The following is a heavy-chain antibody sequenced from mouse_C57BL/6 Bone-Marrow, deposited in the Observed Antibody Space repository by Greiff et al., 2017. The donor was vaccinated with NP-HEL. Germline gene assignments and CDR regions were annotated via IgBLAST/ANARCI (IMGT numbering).Heavy chain of an antibody. CDR2: INPNNGGT. J-gene: IGHJ3*01. V-gene: IGHV1-22*01. Sequence: EVQLQQSGPELVKPGASVKMSCKASGYTFTDYNMHWVKQSHGKSLEWIGYINPNNGGTSYNQKFKGKATLTVNKSSSTAYMELRSLTSEDSAVYYCAKDSNYGTGRGFAYWGQGTLVTVSA. CDR1: GYTFTDYN. CDR3: AKDSNYGTGRGFAY. D-gene: IGHD2-5*01.